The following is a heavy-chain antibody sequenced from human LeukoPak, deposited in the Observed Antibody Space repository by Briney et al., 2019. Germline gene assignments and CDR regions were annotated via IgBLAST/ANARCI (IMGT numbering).Heavy chain of an antibody. V-gene: IGHV3-7*01. CDR3: ATAPASVDSS. Sequence: GGSLRPSCAASGFTFTRFWLTGVRQTPGKGVEWVANINPDGTKTSYVDSVEGRFDIFREKAKNSVFLLMTSLRAEETAMYYCATAPASVDSSWGQGTLVAVSS. D-gene: IGHD3-3*01. J-gene: IGHJ5*02. CDR1: GFTFTRFW. CDR2: INPDGTKT.